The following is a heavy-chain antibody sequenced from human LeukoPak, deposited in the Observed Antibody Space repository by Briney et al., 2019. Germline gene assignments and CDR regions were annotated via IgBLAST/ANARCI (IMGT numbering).Heavy chain of an antibody. D-gene: IGHD6-25*01. J-gene: IGHJ5*02. CDR3: ARVEPPAGWFDP. CDR1: GFTVSSNY. V-gene: IGHV3-53*01. CDR2: IYSGGST. Sequence: GGSLRLSCAASGFTVSSNYTSWVRQAPGKGLEWVSVIYSGGSTYYADSVKGRFTISRGNSKNTLYLQMNSLRAEDTAVYYCARVEPPAGWFDPWGQGTLVTVSS.